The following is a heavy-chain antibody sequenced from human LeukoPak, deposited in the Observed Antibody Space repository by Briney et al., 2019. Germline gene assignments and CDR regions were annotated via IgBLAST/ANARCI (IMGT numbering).Heavy chain of an antibody. Sequence: GGSLRLSCAASGFTFSSYAMSWVRQAPGKGLEWVSAISGSGGSTYYADSVKGRFTISRDNSKNTLYLQMNSLRAEDTAVYYCARDAYYYDSSGYWTSWYFDLWGRGTLVTVSS. V-gene: IGHV3-23*01. CDR3: ARDAYYYDSSGYWTSWYFDL. CDR2: ISGSGGST. CDR1: GFTFSSYA. J-gene: IGHJ2*01. D-gene: IGHD3-22*01.